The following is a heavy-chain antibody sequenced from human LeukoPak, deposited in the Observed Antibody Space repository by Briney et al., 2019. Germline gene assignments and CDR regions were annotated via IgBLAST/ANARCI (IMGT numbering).Heavy chain of an antibody. CDR2: INRDGSGT. Sequence: GGSLRLSCAASGFTFSNYWMHWVRQAPGKGLVWVSRINRDGSGTTDSVKGRFTISRDNAKNILYLQMNSLRAEDTAVYYCARGVGNWFDPWGQGTLATVSS. J-gene: IGHJ5*02. V-gene: IGHV3-74*01. CDR3: ARGVGNWFDP. CDR1: GFTFSNYW.